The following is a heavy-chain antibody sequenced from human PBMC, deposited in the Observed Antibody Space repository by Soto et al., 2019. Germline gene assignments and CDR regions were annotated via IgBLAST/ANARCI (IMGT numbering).Heavy chain of an antibody. CDR2: IYYSGST. D-gene: IGHD3-10*01. J-gene: IGHJ5*02. Sequence: PSETLSLTCTVSGGSVSSGSYYWSWIRQPPEKGLEWIGYIYYSGSTNYNPSLKSRVTISVGTSKNQFSLKLSSVTAADTAVYYCARDMVSAWGQGTLVTVSS. CDR1: GGSVSSGSYY. CDR3: ARDMVSA. V-gene: IGHV4-61*01.